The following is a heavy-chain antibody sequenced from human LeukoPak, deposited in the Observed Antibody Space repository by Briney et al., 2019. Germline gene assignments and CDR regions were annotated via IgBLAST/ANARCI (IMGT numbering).Heavy chain of an antibody. J-gene: IGHJ4*02. V-gene: IGHV4-30-4*01. Sequence: SSQTLSLTCTVSGGSIRSGDYYWSWIRQPPGKDLEWIGHIYYSGSTYYNPSLESRITISVDTSKNQFSLRLSSVTAADTAVYYCARVADVVTHYLDYWGQGTLVTVSS. CDR3: ARVADVVTHYLDY. CDR2: IYYSGST. CDR1: GGSIRSGDYY. D-gene: IGHD2-2*01.